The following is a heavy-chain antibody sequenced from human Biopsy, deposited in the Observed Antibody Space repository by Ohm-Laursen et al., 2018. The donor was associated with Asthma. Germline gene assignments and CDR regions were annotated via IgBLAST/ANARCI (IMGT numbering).Heavy chain of an antibody. CDR2: ISWNSGSL. J-gene: IGHJ3*02. V-gene: IGHV3-9*01. Sequence: SLRLSCSASGFSFDDYAMNWVRQAPGKGLEWVSGISWNSGSLEYADSVKGRFTVSRDNAKRTLYLQMNSLRAEDTALYYCVRVWGGSAFDIWGQGTMVTVSS. D-gene: IGHD3-16*01. CDR3: VRVWGGSAFDI. CDR1: GFSFDDYA.